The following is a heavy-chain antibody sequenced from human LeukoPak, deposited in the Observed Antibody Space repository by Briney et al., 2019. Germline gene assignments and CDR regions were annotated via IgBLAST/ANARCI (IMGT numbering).Heavy chain of an antibody. CDR2: IYPGDSDT. J-gene: IGHJ4*02. CDR1: GYSFTSYW. D-gene: IGHD6-6*01. Sequence: ESLKISCKGSGYSFTSYWIGWVRQMPGKGLEWMGIIYPGDSDTRYSPSFQGQVPIPDDKSISTAYLQWSSLKASDTAMYYCATLHSSSSGGHDYWGQGTLVTVSS. V-gene: IGHV5-51*01. CDR3: ATLHSSSSGGHDY.